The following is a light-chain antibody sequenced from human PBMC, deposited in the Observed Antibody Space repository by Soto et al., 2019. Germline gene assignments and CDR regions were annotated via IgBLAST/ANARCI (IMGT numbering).Light chain of an antibody. CDR1: NNDVGAFNL. J-gene: IGLJ3*02. CDR2: GVT. CDR3: FSYAGSGNYWI. V-gene: IGLV2-23*02. Sequence: QSVLTQPASVSGSPGQSITISCTGTNNDVGAFNLVSWYQQHPVKAPKLIIFGVTERPSGVSNRFSGSKSGNTASLTISGLQAEDEGDYYCFSYAGSGNYWIFGGGTKLTVL.